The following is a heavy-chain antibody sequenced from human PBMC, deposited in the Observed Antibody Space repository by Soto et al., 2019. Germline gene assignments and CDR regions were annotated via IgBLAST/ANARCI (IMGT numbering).Heavy chain of an antibody. D-gene: IGHD1-20*01. CDR3: TRSITGTTSFDY. CDR1: GFIFSDYY. V-gene: IGHV3-72*01. CDR2: SRDKGNSYST. J-gene: IGHJ4*02. Sequence: ELQLVESGGGLVQPGGSLRLSCAGSGFIFSDYYIDWVRQAPGKGLEWVGSSRDKGNSYSTDYAASVKGRFTVSRDASKNSLYLQMNSLKTEATALYYCTRSITGTTSFDYWGQGTLVTVSS.